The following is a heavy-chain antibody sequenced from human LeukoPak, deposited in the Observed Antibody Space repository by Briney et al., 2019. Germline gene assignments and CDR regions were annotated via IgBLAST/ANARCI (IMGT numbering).Heavy chain of an antibody. CDR2: INPNSGGT. D-gene: IGHD3-3*01. CDR3: ARDYLRFLEWSSNWFDP. J-gene: IGHJ5*02. CDR1: GYTFTSYY. Sequence: ASVKVSCKASGYTFTSYYMHWVRQALGQGLEWMGWINPNSGGTNYAQKFQGRVTMTRDTSISTAYMELSRLRSDDTAVYYCARDYLRFLEWSSNWFDPWGQGTLVTVSS. V-gene: IGHV1-2*02.